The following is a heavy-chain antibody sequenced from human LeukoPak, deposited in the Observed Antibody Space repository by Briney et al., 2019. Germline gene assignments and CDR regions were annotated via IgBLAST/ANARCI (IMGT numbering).Heavy chain of an antibody. J-gene: IGHJ4*02. CDR1: EFTVSSNY. CDR2: IYSGGST. Sequence: QAGGSLRLSCAASEFTVSSNYMNWVRQPPGKGLEWVSVIYSGGSTYYADSVKGRFTISRDNSKNTLYLQMNSLRAEDTAVYYCAREAVTRNYFDYWGQGTLVTVSS. CDR3: AREAVTRNYFDY. D-gene: IGHD4-17*01. V-gene: IGHV3-53*01.